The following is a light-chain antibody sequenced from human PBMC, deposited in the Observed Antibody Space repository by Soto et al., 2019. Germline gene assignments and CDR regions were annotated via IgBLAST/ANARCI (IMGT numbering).Light chain of an antibody. CDR3: QQSYSTLPCT. V-gene: IGKV1-39*01. Sequence: DIQMTQSPSSLSASVGDRVTITCRASQSISSYLNWYQQKPGKAPKLLIYAASSLQSGVPSRFSGSGSGTDFTLNISSLQPEDFATYYCQQSYSTLPCTFGPGTKVDI. J-gene: IGKJ3*01. CDR2: AAS. CDR1: QSISSY.